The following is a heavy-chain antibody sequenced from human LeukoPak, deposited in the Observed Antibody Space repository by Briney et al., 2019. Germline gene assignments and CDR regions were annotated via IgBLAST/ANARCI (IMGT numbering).Heavy chain of an antibody. CDR1: GGTFSSYA. D-gene: IGHD1-7*01. CDR3: ARARTNNWNYEGYFDY. J-gene: IGHJ4*02. Sequence: ASVKVSCKAPGGTFSSYAISWVRQAPGQGLEWMGGIIPIFGTANYAQKFQGRVTITTDESTSTAYMELSSLRSEDTAVYYCARARTNNWNYEGYFDYWGQGTLVTVSS. V-gene: IGHV1-69*05. CDR2: IIPIFGTA.